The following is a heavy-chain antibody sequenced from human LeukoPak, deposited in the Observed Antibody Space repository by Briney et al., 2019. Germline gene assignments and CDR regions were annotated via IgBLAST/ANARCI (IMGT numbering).Heavy chain of an antibody. D-gene: IGHD6-13*01. CDR2: IYYSGGT. Sequence: SKTLSLTCTVSGGSISSYYWSWIRQPPGKGLEWIGYIYYSGGTNYNPSLKSRVTISVDTSKNQFSLKLSSVTAADTAVYYCARGLPAAGIVYWGQGTLVTVSS. CDR1: GGSISSYY. J-gene: IGHJ4*02. CDR3: ARGLPAAGIVY. V-gene: IGHV4-59*01.